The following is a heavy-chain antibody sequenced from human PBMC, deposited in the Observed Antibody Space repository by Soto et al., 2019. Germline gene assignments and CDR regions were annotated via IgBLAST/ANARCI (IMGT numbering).Heavy chain of an antibody. D-gene: IGHD6-6*01. CDR2: IYYSGST. Sequence: SETLSLTCTVSGGSISSYYWSWIRQPPGKGLEWIGYIYYSGSTNYNPSLKSRVTISVDTSKNTLYLQLNSLKASDTAMYYCARLYSSSSWYYYYYGMDVWGQGTTVTVSS. CDR3: ARLYSSSSWYYYYYGMDV. J-gene: IGHJ6*02. V-gene: IGHV4-59*12. CDR1: GGSISSYY.